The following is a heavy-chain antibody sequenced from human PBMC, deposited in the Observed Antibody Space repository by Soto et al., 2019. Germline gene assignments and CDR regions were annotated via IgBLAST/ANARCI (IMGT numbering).Heavy chain of an antibody. J-gene: IGHJ3*02. CDR1: GGTFSSYA. CDR3: AGDRVYCSGGSCYPGNAFDI. CDR2: IIPIFGTA. V-gene: IGHV1-69*13. D-gene: IGHD2-15*01. Sequence: ASVKVSCKASGGTFSSYAISWVRQAPGQGLEWMGGIIPIFGTANYAQKFQGRVTITADESTSTAYMELSSLRSEDTAVYYCAGDRVYCSGGSCYPGNAFDIWGQGTMVTVSS.